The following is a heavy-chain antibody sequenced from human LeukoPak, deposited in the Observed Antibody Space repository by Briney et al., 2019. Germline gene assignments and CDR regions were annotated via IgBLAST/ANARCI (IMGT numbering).Heavy chain of an antibody. CDR3: ARRAGAYSHPYDY. CDR2: IRASGRTT. V-gene: IGHV3-23*01. J-gene: IGHJ4*02. Sequence: GGSLRLSCAASGFNFGNYGMNWVRQAPGKGLEWVSGIRASGRTTDYADSVKGRFTISRDNSKNTLYLQMNSLRAEDTAVYYCARRAGAYSHPYDYWGQGTLVTVS. CDR1: GFNFGNYG. D-gene: IGHD4/OR15-4a*01.